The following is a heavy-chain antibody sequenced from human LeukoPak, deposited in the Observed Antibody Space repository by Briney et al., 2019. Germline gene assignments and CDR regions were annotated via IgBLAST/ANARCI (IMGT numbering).Heavy chain of an antibody. J-gene: IGHJ4*02. V-gene: IGHV3-23*01. CDR3: AKGSSPVGATLDY. Sequence: GESLRLSCAASGFTFSSYGMSWVRQAPGKGLEWVSAISGSGGSTYYADSVKGRFTISRDNSKNTLYLQMNSLRAEDTAVYYCAKGSSPVGATLDYWGQGTLVTVSS. CDR1: GFTFSSYG. CDR2: ISGSGGST. D-gene: IGHD1-26*01.